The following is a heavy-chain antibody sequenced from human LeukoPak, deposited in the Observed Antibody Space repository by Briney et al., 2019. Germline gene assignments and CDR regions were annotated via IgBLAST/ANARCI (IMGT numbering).Heavy chain of an antibody. Sequence: GGSLRLSCAASGFTLSSYIMNWVRQAPGKGLEWVSFISSSSSTIYYADSVKGRFTISRDNAKNSLYLQMNSLRAEDTAVYYCARDRGGSYSAIDYWGQGTLVTVSS. V-gene: IGHV3-48*04. D-gene: IGHD1-26*01. CDR3: ARDRGGSYSAIDY. CDR1: GFTLSSYI. J-gene: IGHJ4*02. CDR2: ISSSSSTI.